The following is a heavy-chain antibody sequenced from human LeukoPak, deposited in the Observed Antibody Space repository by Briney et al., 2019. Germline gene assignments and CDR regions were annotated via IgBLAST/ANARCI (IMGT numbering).Heavy chain of an antibody. CDR1: GYTFTGYY. CDR2: INPNSGGT. V-gene: IGHV1-2*02. D-gene: IGHD6-13*01. Sequence: ASVKVSCKASGYTFTGYYMHWVRQAPGQGLEWMGWINPNSGGTNYAQKFQGRATMTRDTSISTAYMELSRLRSDDTAVYYCATPRDSSRTYYYYYGMDVWGQGTTVTVSS. CDR3: ATPRDSSRTYYYYYGMDV. J-gene: IGHJ6*02.